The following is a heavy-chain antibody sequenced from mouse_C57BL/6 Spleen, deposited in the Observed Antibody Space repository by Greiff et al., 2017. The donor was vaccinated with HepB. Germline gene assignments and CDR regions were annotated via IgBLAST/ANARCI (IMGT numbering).Heavy chain of an antibody. CDR1: GYTFTDYY. J-gene: IGHJ1*03. Sequence: VQLQQSGPELVKPGASVKISCKASGYTFTDYYMNWVKQSHGKSLEWIGDINPNNGGTSYNQKFKGKATLTVDKSSSTAYMELRSLTSEDSAVYYCARRLRYYFFDVWGTGTTVTVSS. CDR2: INPNNGGT. D-gene: IGHD1-1*01. V-gene: IGHV1-26*01. CDR3: ARRLRYYFFDV.